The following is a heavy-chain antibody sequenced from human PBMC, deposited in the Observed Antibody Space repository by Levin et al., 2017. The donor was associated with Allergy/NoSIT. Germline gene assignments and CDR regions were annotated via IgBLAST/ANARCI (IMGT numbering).Heavy chain of an antibody. D-gene: IGHD5-18*01. CDR1: GYTFTSYD. J-gene: IGHJ5*02. Sequence: PGESLKISCKASGYTFTSYDINWVRQATGQGLEWMGWMNPNSGNTGYAQKFQGRVTMTRNTSISTAYMELSNLRSEDTAVYYCARVGWIQLWLRNDWFDPWGQGTPVTVSS. CDR2: MNPNSGNT. V-gene: IGHV1-8*01. CDR3: ARVGWIQLWLRNDWFDP.